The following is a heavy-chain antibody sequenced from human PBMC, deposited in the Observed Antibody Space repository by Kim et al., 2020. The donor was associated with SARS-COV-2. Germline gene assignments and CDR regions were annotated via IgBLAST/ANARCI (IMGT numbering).Heavy chain of an antibody. D-gene: IGHD3-16*02. CDR3: ARGIIITFGGVIGGDYFYCIGV. CDR2: ISAYNGNT. J-gene: IGHJ6*02. Sequence: ASVKVSCKASGYTFTSYGISWVRQAPGQGLEWMGWISAYNGNTNYAQKLQGRVTMTTDTSTSTAYMELRSLRSDDTAVYYCARGIIITFGGVIGGDYFYCIGVWGQGTTVSVAS. CDR1: GYTFTSYG. V-gene: IGHV1-18*01.